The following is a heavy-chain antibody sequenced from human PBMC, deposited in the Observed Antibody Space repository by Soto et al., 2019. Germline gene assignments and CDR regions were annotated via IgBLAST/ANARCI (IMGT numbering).Heavy chain of an antibody. Sequence: QVQLVQSGAEVKKPGASVKVSCKASGYTFTNYYIHWVRQAPGQGLEWMGMINPSGGGTSYAQKFQGRVTMTRDTSTRIFYMELSSLRSEDTAVYYCARDLDASGSHYWGQGTLVTVSS. CDR1: GYTFTNYY. D-gene: IGHD6-19*01. CDR2: INPSGGGT. J-gene: IGHJ4*02. V-gene: IGHV1-46*01. CDR3: ARDLDASGSHY.